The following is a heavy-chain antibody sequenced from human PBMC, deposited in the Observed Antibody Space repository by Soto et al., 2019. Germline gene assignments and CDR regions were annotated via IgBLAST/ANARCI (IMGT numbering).Heavy chain of an antibody. D-gene: IGHD3-10*01. Sequence: GGSLRLSCAASGFTFSSYAMSWVRQAPGKGLEWVSAISGSGGSTYYADSVKGRFTISRDNSKNTLYLQMNSLRAEDTAVYYCAKDSAYYYGSGSYYLNPLFDYWGQGTLVTVSS. CDR2: ISGSGGST. V-gene: IGHV3-23*01. J-gene: IGHJ4*02. CDR3: AKDSAYYYGSGSYYLNPLFDY. CDR1: GFTFSSYA.